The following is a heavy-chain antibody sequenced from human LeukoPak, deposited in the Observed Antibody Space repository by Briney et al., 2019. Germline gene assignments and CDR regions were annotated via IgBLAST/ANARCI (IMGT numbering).Heavy chain of an antibody. CDR1: GFTLSSYW. Sequence: GGSLRLSCAASGFTLSSYWMHWVRQAPGKGLVWVSRITTDGSSTSYADSVKGRFTISRDNAKNTLYLQMNSLTAEDTAVYYCARSPREWELLSDYWGQGTLVTVSS. D-gene: IGHD1-26*01. CDR3: ARSPREWELLSDY. CDR2: ITTDGSST. V-gene: IGHV3-74*01. J-gene: IGHJ4*02.